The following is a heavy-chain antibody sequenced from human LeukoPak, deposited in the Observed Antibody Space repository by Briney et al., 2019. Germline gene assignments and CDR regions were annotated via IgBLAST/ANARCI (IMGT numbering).Heavy chain of an antibody. J-gene: IGHJ6*03. Sequence: GASVKVSCKASGYTFTSYDINWVRQATGQGLEWMGWMNPNSGNTGYAQKFQGRVTITRNTSISTAYMELSSLRSEDTAVYYCARGQGIQLWLRREYYMDVWGKGTTVTVSS. CDR1: GYTFTSYD. CDR2: MNPNSGNT. D-gene: IGHD5-18*01. CDR3: ARGQGIQLWLRREYYMDV. V-gene: IGHV1-8*03.